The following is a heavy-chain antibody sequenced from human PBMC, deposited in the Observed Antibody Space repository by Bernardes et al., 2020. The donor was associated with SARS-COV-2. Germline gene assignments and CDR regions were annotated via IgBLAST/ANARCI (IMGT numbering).Heavy chain of an antibody. CDR1: GYTFTSYG. Sequence: SVKVSCKASGYTFTSYGISWVRQAPGQGLEWRGWSSAYNGNTNYAQKLQGRVTMTTDTSTSTAYMELRSLRSDDTAVYYCARDSGYYDSSGNAYWGQGTLVTVSS. V-gene: IGHV1-18*01. J-gene: IGHJ4*02. D-gene: IGHD3-22*01. CDR3: ARDSGYYDSSGNAY. CDR2: SSAYNGNT.